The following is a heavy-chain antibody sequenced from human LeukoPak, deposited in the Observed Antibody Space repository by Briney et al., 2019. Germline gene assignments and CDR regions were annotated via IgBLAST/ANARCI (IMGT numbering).Heavy chain of an antibody. J-gene: IGHJ6*02. CDR3: ARRGGTTVVTASYYYYGMDV. Sequence: SVKVSCKASGGTFSSYAISWVRQAPGQGLEWMGRIIPILGIANYAQKFQGRVTITADKSTSTAYMELSSLRSEDTAVYYCARRGGTTVVTASYYYYGMDVWGQGTTVTVSS. V-gene: IGHV1-69*04. CDR2: IIPILGIA. CDR1: GGTFSSYA. D-gene: IGHD4-23*01.